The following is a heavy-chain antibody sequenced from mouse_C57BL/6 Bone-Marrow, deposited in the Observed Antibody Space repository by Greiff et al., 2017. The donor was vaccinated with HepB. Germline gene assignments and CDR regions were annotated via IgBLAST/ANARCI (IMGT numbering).Heavy chain of an antibody. CDR1: GYTFTGYW. Sequence: QVQLKESGAELMKPGASVKLSCKATGYTFTGYWIEWVKQRPGHGLEWIGEILPGSGSTNYNEKFKGKATFTADTSSNTAYMQLSSLTTEDSAIYYCARRGDYYGSRESLYYYAMDYWGQGTSVTVSS. J-gene: IGHJ4*01. D-gene: IGHD1-1*01. CDR3: ARRGDYYGSRESLYYYAMDY. CDR2: ILPGSGST. V-gene: IGHV1-9*01.